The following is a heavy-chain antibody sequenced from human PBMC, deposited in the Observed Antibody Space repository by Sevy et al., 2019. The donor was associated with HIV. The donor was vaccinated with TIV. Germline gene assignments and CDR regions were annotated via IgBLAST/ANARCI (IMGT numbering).Heavy chain of an antibody. Sequence: GGSLRLSCAASGFTFSSYAMSWVRQAPGKGLEWVSAISGSGGSTYYADSVKGRFTISRDNSKNTLYLQMNSLRAEDTAVYYCAKDQGRVAAAGTYNWFDPWGQGTLFTVSS. CDR1: GFTFSSYA. CDR3: AKDQGRVAAAGTYNWFDP. CDR2: ISGSGGST. V-gene: IGHV3-23*01. D-gene: IGHD6-13*01. J-gene: IGHJ5*02.